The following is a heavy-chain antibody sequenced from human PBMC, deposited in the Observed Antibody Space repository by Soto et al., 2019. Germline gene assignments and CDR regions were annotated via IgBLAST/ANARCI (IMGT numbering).Heavy chain of an antibody. CDR1: GGTFSSYT. D-gene: IGHD3-3*01. CDR2: IILILGIA. CDR3: ASCHGVLRFLEWSHNDAFDI. V-gene: IGHV1-69*02. Sequence: ASVKVSCKASGGTFSSYTISWVRQAPGQGLEWMGRIILILGIANYAQKFQGRVTITADKSTSTAYMELSSLRSEDTAVYYCASCHGVLRFLEWSHNDAFDIWGQGTMVTVSS. J-gene: IGHJ3*02.